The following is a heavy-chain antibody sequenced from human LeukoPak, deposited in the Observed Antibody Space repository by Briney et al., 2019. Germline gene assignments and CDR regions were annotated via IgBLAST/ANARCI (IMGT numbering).Heavy chain of an antibody. Sequence: GGSLRLSCAASGFTFNSYAMSWVRQAPGKGLEWLSTIGGGGENTYYADSVRGRFTISRDNSKNTVYLQMKSLRAEDTAVYFCAKVLTGSQDYWGQGTLVTVSS. V-gene: IGHV3-23*01. J-gene: IGHJ4*02. CDR3: AKVLTGSQDY. D-gene: IGHD7-27*01. CDR2: IGGGGENT. CDR1: GFTFNSYA.